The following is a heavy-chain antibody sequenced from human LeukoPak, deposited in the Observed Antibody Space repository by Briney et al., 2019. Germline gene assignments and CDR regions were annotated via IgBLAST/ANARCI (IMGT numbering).Heavy chain of an antibody. CDR2: IYYSGST. Sequence: KSSETLSLTCTVSGVSISRYYWSWIRQPPGKGLEWIGYIYYSGSTNYNPSLKSRVTISVDTSKNQFSLKLSSVTAADTAVYYCARRKITAAGTYYFDYWGQGTLVTVSS. J-gene: IGHJ4*02. CDR3: ARRKITAAGTYYFDY. CDR1: GVSISRYY. D-gene: IGHD6-13*01. V-gene: IGHV4-59*08.